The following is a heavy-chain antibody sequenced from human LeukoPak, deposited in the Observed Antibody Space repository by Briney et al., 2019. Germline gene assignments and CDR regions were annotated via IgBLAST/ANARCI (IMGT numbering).Heavy chain of an antibody. CDR1: GFTFSSYA. D-gene: IGHD3/OR15-3a*01. J-gene: IGHJ3*01. CDR3: ARAGYYDFWTGYYGAFDL. Sequence: GGSLRLSCAASGFTFSSYAMHWVRQAPGKGLEWVGFIRRKNYGGTPEYAASVKGRFTISRDDSKSIAYLQMNRLKTEDTAVYYCARAGYYDFWTGYYGAFDLWGQGTMVTVSS. V-gene: IGHV3-49*04. CDR2: IRRKNYGGTP.